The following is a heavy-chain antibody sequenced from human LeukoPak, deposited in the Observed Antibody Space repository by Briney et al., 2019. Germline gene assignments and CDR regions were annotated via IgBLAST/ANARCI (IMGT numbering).Heavy chain of an antibody. Sequence: PSETLSLTCSVSGGSISSSNYYWGWIRQPPGKGLEWIGTIYYNGSTFYSPSLKSRVTISVDTSKNQFSLKLSSVTAADTAVYYCAKGMFGYLGGLYWDFDLWGRGTLVTVSS. CDR1: GGSISSSNYY. J-gene: IGHJ2*01. V-gene: IGHV4-39*01. D-gene: IGHD3-22*01. CDR3: AKGMFGYLGGLYWDFDL. CDR2: IYYNGST.